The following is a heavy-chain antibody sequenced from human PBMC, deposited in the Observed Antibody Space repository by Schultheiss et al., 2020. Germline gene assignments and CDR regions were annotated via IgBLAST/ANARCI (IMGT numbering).Heavy chain of an antibody. J-gene: IGHJ4*02. Sequence: SETLSLTCTVSGGSISSYYWSWIRQPPGKGLEWIGYIYYSGSTNYNPSLKSRVTISVDTSKNQFSLKLSSVTAADTAVYYCARAPLLRYFDLGYYFDYWGQGTLVNVSS. V-gene: IGHV4-59*12. CDR3: ARAPLLRYFDLGYYFDY. CDR2: IYYSGST. D-gene: IGHD3-9*01. CDR1: GGSISSYY.